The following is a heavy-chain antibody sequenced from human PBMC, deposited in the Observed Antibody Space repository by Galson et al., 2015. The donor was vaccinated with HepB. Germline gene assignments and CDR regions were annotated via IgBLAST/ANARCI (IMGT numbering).Heavy chain of an antibody. J-gene: IGHJ2*01. Sequence: SVKVSCKASGGTFSRYAISWVRQAPGQGLEWMGGIIPIFGTANYAQKFQGRVTITADESTSTAYMELSSLRSEDTAVYYCARNVYYDFWSGYSKSSPSASRPFGEPTWYFDLWGRGTLVTVSS. CDR2: IIPIFGTA. CDR3: ARNVYYDFWSGYSKSSPSASRPFGEPTWYFDL. CDR1: GGTFSRYA. V-gene: IGHV1-69*13. D-gene: IGHD3-3*01.